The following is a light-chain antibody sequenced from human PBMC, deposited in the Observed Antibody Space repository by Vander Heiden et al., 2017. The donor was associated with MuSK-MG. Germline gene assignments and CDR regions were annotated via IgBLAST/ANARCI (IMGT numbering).Light chain of an antibody. Sequence: DIQMTQSPSSLSPSVGDRVTITCRASQSISNYLNWYQQEPGKAPKLLIYAASSLESGVPSRFSGSGSGTDFTLTISSLQREDFATYYCQQSYRSPYTFGQGTKLEIK. CDR2: AAS. J-gene: IGKJ2*01. CDR1: QSISNY. CDR3: QQSYRSPYT. V-gene: IGKV1-39*01.